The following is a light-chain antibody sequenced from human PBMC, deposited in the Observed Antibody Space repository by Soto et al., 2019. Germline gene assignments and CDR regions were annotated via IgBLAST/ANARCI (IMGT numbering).Light chain of an antibody. CDR3: TSYSDGATLLV. J-gene: IGLJ3*02. Sequence: SALTQPASVSGSPGQSITISCTGTSSDVGGFDYVSWFQHYPGKAPKLIIFDVTNRPSGISHRFSGSKSGNTASLTISGLLTEDEADYYCTSYSDGATLLVFGGGTKVTVL. CDR2: DVT. V-gene: IGLV2-14*03. CDR1: SSDVGGFDY.